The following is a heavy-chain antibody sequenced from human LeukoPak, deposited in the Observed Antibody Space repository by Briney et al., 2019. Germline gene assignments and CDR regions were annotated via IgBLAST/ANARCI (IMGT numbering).Heavy chain of an antibody. Sequence: SETLSLPRTVSGGSLSGYYWSWIGPPPRKGLEWVGYIYYGGSTNYYPSLKSRLTISIDTSENQFCLQLSSVTAADTAVYYCAREYSSSSGRRAFDIGGQGTMVTVSS. CDR3: AREYSSSSGRRAFDI. D-gene: IGHD6-6*01. J-gene: IGHJ3*02. CDR1: GGSLSGYY. V-gene: IGHV4-59*08. CDR2: IYYGGST.